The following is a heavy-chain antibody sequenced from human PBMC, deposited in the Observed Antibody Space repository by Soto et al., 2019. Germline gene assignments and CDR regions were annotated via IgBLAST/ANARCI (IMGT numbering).Heavy chain of an antibody. D-gene: IGHD3-10*01. J-gene: IGHJ4*02. V-gene: IGHV3-74*01. CDR2: IRSDGGDT. CDR3: AADLVSGSGSLGH. Sequence: GGSLRLSCAASGFTFSRNWMHWVRQAPGKGLLWVSRIRSDGGDTNYADFVGGRFTISRDNAKNTLYLQMSSLRAEDTAVYFCAADLVSGSGSLGHWGQGTLVTVSS. CDR1: GFTFSRNW.